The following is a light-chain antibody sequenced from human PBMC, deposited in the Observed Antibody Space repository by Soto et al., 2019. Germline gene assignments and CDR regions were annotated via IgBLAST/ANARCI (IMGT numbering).Light chain of an antibody. Sequence: QSVLTQPASVSGSPGQSIAISCTGTSSDVGAYDYVSWYQQHTDRAPRLVIYEVSNRPSGVSNRFSGSKSVNTATLTISGLQAEDEADYYCASHTTTNTRVFGTGTKVTVL. V-gene: IGLV2-14*03. CDR1: SSDVGAYDY. CDR2: EVS. CDR3: ASHTTTNTRV. J-gene: IGLJ1*01.